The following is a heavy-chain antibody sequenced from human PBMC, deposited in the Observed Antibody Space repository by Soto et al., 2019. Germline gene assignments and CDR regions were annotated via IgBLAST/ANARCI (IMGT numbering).Heavy chain of an antibody. CDR3: ARSDDYDDYDVDY. CDR2: IWYDGSNK. J-gene: IGHJ4*02. D-gene: IGHD4-17*01. CDR1: GFTFSSYG. V-gene: IGHV3-33*01. Sequence: GGSLRLSCAASGFTFSSYGMHWVRQAPGKGLEWVAVIWYDGSNKYYADSVKGRFTISRDNSKNTLYLQMNSLRAEDTAVYYCARSDDYDDYDVDYCAQRTLVPVSA.